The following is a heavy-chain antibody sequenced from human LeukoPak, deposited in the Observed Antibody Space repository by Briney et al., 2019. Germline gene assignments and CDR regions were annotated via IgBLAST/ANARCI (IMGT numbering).Heavy chain of an antibody. Sequence: GASVKVSCKASGYTFTSYAMHWVRQAPGQRLEWMGWINAGNGNTKYSQKFQGRVTITRDTSASTAYMELSSLRSEDTAVYYCASSYYDILTGYSYFDYWGQGTLVTVSS. CDR1: GYTFTSYA. J-gene: IGHJ4*02. CDR3: ASSYYDILTGYSYFDY. CDR2: INAGNGNT. D-gene: IGHD3-9*01. V-gene: IGHV1-3*01.